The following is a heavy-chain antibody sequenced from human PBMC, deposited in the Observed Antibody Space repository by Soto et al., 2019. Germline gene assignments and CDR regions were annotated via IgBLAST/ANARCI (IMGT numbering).Heavy chain of an antibody. CDR1: GFSFSNYA. J-gene: IGHJ4*02. V-gene: IGHV3-30*18. CDR3: AKEGSGRTFDY. Sequence: PRLSCAASGFSFSNYAMHWVRQAPGKGLEWVAFMSYDGDDKSYAHSVKGRFTLSRDTSKNTLYLQMNSLRTEDTAVYYCAKEGSGRTFDYWGQGTLVTVSS. CDR2: MSYDGDDK. D-gene: IGHD6-25*01.